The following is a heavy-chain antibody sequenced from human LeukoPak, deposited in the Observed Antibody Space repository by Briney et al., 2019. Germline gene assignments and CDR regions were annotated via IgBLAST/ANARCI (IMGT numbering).Heavy chain of an antibody. D-gene: IGHD5-24*01. CDR1: GFTFSSYS. CDR2: ISSSSSYI. Sequence: GGSLILSCAASGFTFSSYSMNWVRQDPGKGLEWVSSISSSSSYIYYADSVKDRLTISRDNAKNSLYLQMNSLRAEDTAMYYCASIMAPLDYWGQGTLVTVSS. CDR3: ASIMAPLDY. J-gene: IGHJ4*02. V-gene: IGHV3-21*01.